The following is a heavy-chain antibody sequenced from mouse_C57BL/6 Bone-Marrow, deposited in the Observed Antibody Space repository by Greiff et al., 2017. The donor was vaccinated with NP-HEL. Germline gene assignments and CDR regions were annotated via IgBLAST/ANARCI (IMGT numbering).Heavy chain of an antibody. CDR1: GFNIKNTY. V-gene: IGHV14-3*01. CDR3: ATDSSGAHYYAMDY. Sequence: EVQLQESVAELVRPGASVKLSCTASGFNIKNTYMHWVKQRPEQGLEWIGRIAPENGNTKSAPKFQGKATINADTSSNTAYLQLSSLTSEDTAIYYCATDSSGAHYYAMDYWGQGTSVTVSS. J-gene: IGHJ4*01. CDR2: IAPENGNT. D-gene: IGHD3-2*02.